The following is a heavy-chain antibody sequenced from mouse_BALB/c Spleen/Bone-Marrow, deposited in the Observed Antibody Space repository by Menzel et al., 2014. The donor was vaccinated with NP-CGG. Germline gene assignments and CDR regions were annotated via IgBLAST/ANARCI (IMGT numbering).Heavy chain of an antibody. D-gene: IGHD2-3*01. V-gene: IGHV1-69*02. CDR1: GYTFTSYW. CDR2: IDPSDSET. J-gene: IGHJ1*01. Sequence: QVQLKQSGAELVKPGAPVKLSCKASGYTFTSYWMNWVKQRPGRGLEWIGRIDPSDSETHYNQKFKDKATLTVDKSSSTAYIQLSGLTSEDSAVYYCARSHGYYPYWYFDVWGAGTTVTVSS. CDR3: ARSHGYYPYWYFDV.